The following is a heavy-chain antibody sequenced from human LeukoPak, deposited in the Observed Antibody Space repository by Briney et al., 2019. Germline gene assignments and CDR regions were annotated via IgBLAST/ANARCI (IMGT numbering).Heavy chain of an antibody. V-gene: IGHV3-15*01. CDR3: TTDAVAVPGSDY. Sequence: GGSLRLSCAASGFTFSSYAMHWVRQAPGKGLEWVGRIKSKIDGETTDYAAPVKGRFTISRDDSKNTLYLQMNSLKTEDTAVYYCTTDAVAVPGSDYWGQGTLVTVSS. CDR2: IKSKIDGETT. J-gene: IGHJ4*02. CDR1: GFTFSSYA. D-gene: IGHD2-2*01.